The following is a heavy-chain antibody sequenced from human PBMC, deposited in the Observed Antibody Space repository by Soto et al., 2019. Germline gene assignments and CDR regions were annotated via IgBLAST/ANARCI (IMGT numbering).Heavy chain of an antibody. D-gene: IGHD1-1*01. V-gene: IGHV1-2*02. CDR3: ARASGSPRTGHAPLGF. Sequence: ASVKVSCKASGYSLTEYYLHWVRQAPGQGLEWMGWINPTTGGTTYAQKFEGRVTMTRDRSVNTAYMELSRLRSDDTALYFCARASGSPRTGHAPLGFWGKGSLVAVSS. CDR1: GYSLTEYY. J-gene: IGHJ4*02. CDR2: INPTTGGT.